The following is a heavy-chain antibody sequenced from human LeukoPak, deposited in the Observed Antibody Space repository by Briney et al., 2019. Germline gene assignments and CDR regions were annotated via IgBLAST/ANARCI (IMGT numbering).Heavy chain of an antibody. D-gene: IGHD3-10*01. Sequence: QPGGSLRLSCAASGFTFSSYGMHWVRQAPGKGLEWVAVISYDGSNKYYADSVKGRFTISRDNSKNTLYLQMNSLRAEDTAVYYCATYYYRSGTGVPSDYWGQGTLVTVSS. J-gene: IGHJ4*02. V-gene: IGHV3-30*03. CDR3: ATYYYRSGTGVPSDY. CDR1: GFTFSSYG. CDR2: ISYDGSNK.